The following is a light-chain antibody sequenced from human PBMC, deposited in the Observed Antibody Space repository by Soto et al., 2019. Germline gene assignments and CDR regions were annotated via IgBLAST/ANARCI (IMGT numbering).Light chain of an antibody. CDR2: GAS. CDR1: QSVGSD. V-gene: IGKV3-15*01. J-gene: IGKJ1*01. CDR3: QQYLDWPRT. Sequence: EIVMTQSPATLSVSPGARATLSCRASQSVGSDLVWYRQKPGQAPRLLIYGASNRATGVPDRFSGSGSGTVFTLTVSRLQSDVFAVYYCQQYLDWPRTFGQGTKVEIK.